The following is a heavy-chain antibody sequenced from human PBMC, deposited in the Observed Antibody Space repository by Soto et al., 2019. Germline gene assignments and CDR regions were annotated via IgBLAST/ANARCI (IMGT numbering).Heavy chain of an antibody. CDR1: GFTFSSYA. Sequence: QVQLVESGGGVVQPGRSLRLSCAASGFTFSSYAMHWLRQARGKGLEWVAVISYDGSNKYYADSVKGRFTISRDNSKNTLYLQMNSLRAEDTAVYYCARDPMGRCYGSRSYYFDYWGQGTLVTVSS. CDR2: ISYDGSNK. J-gene: IGHJ4*02. D-gene: IGHD3-10*01. V-gene: IGHV3-30-3*01. CDR3: ARDPMGRCYGSRSYYFDY.